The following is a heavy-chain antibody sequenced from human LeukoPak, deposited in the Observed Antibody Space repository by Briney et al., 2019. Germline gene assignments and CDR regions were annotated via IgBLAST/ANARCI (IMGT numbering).Heavy chain of an antibody. V-gene: IGHV3-23*01. D-gene: IGHD3-22*01. J-gene: IGHJ4*02. CDR3: AKGGSSGYDYFDY. CDR1: GFTFSRYS. Sequence: GGSLRLSCAASGFTFSRYSMNWVRQAPGKGLEWVSAISGSGGSTYYADSVKGRFTISRDNSKNTLYLQMNSLRAEDTAVYYCAKGGSSGYDYFDYWGQGTLVTVSS. CDR2: ISGSGGST.